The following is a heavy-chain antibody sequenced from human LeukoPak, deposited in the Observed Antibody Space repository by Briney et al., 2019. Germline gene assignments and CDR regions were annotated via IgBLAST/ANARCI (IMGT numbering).Heavy chain of an antibody. CDR2: ISSSSSYI. V-gene: IGHV3-21*01. D-gene: IGHD6-19*01. Sequence: GGSLRLSCAASGFTFSSYSMNWVRQAPGKGLEWVSSISSSSSYIYYADSVKGRFTISRDNAKNSLYLQMNSLRDEDTAVYYCARVPYSSGWSDYWGQGTLVTVSS. CDR1: GFTFSSYS. J-gene: IGHJ4*02. CDR3: ARVPYSSGWSDY.